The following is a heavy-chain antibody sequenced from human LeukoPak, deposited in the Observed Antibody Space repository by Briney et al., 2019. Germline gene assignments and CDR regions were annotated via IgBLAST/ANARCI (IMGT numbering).Heavy chain of an antibody. CDR3: ARADFWSGPSDY. J-gene: IGHJ4*02. CDR1: GYTFTGYY. V-gene: IGHV1-2*02. CDR2: INPNSGGT. Sequence: ASVKVSCKASGYTFTGYYMHWVRQAPGQGLEWMGWINPNSGGTNYAQKFQGRVTMTRDTSISTAYMELSRLRSDDTAVYYCARADFWSGPSDYWGQGTLVTVSS. D-gene: IGHD3-3*01.